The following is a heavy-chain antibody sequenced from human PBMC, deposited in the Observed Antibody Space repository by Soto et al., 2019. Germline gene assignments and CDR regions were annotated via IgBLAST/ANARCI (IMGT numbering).Heavy chain of an antibody. CDR1: GGSISSSSYY. Sequence: PSETLSLTCTVSGGSISSSSYYWGWIRQPPGKGLEWIGSIYYSGSTYYNPSLKSRVTISVDTSKNQFSLSLNSVTAADTAVYYCATSNWFDPWGQGTLVTVSS. CDR3: ATSNWFDP. J-gene: IGHJ5*02. V-gene: IGHV4-39*01. CDR2: IYYSGST.